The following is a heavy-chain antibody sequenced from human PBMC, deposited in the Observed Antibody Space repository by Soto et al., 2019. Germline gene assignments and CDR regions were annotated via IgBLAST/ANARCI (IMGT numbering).Heavy chain of an antibody. J-gene: IGHJ4*02. CDR2: IWYDGSNK. CDR3: ARERIAAAGTAYFDY. V-gene: IGHV3-33*01. Sequence: QVQLVESGGGVVRPGRSLRLSCAASGFTFSNYGMHWVRQAPGKGLEWVAAIWYDGSNKYYADSVKGRFTISRDISKNTLYLQMNRLRAEDTAVYYCARERIAAAGTAYFDYWGQGTLVTVSS. CDR1: GFTFSNYG. D-gene: IGHD6-13*01.